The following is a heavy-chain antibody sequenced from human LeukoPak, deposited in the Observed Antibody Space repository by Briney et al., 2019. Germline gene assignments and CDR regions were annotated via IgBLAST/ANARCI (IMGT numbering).Heavy chain of an antibody. Sequence: GGSLRLSCTTSGFSFRNYWMGWVRQAPGKGLEWVANIKQDESEKYYVGSVKGRFSISRDNAKNSLYLQMNSLRVEDTAVYYCARLGSTSPGNWYNLFDQWGQGSLVTVSS. D-gene: IGHD2-2*01. J-gene: IGHJ4*02. CDR1: GFSFRNYW. CDR2: IKQDESEK. CDR3: ARLGSTSPGNWYNLFDQ. V-gene: IGHV3-7*03.